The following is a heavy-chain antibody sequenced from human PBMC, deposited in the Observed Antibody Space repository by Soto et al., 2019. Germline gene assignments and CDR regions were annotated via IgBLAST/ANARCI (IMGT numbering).Heavy chain of an antibody. V-gene: IGHV3-15*07. Sequence: VQLVESGGGLVKPGGSLRLSCAASGVSFSYVWMNWVRQAPGKGLEWVGRIKSKTDGGTTVYAAPVKGRFTISRDDSTNTLYLQMNSLKTEDTAVYYCSTGRDDLLYWGQGTLVTVSS. J-gene: IGHJ4*02. CDR1: GVSFSYVW. CDR3: STGRDDLLY. CDR2: IKSKTDGGTT. D-gene: IGHD2-15*01.